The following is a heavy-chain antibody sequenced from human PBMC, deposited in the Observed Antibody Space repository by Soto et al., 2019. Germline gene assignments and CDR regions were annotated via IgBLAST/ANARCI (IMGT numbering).Heavy chain of an antibody. V-gene: IGHV1-3*01. D-gene: IGHD4-17*01. CDR3: ARDVTVTTTLFDY. Sequence: ASVKVSCKASGYTFTSYAMHWGRQAPGQRLEWMGWINAGNGNTKYSQKFQGRVTITRDTSASTAYMELSSLRSEDTAVYYCARDVTVTTTLFDYWGQGXLVTVYS. CDR2: INAGNGNT. J-gene: IGHJ4*02. CDR1: GYTFTSYA.